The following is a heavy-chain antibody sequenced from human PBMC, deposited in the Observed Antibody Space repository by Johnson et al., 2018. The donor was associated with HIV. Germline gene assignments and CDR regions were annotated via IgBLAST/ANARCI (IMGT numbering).Heavy chain of an antibody. D-gene: IGHD1-26*01. CDR2: ISYDGSNK. V-gene: IGHV3-30*14. CDR3: ARDQGGSYYAAFDI. CDR1: GFNFSSYA. J-gene: IGHJ3*02. Sequence: QVQLVDSGGGVVQPGGSLRLSCAASGFNFSSYAMHWVRQAPGKGLEWVAVISYDGSNKYYADSVKGRVTISRDNSKNTLYLQMTSLRAEDTAVYYCARDQGGSYYAAFDIWGQGTMVTVSS.